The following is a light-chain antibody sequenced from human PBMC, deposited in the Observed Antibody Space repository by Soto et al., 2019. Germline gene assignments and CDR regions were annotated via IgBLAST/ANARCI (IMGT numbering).Light chain of an antibody. CDR1: QSLLHRNGYNY. CDR2: LGS. J-gene: IGKJ1*01. V-gene: IGKV2-28*01. CDR3: MQAPQAWT. Sequence: IVMTQTPLSLPVTPGEPASISCRSSQSLLHRNGYNYLDWYLQKPGQSPQLLIYLGSNRASGVPDRLSGSGSGTDFTLKISRVEAEDVGVYYCMQAPQAWTFGQGTKVEIK.